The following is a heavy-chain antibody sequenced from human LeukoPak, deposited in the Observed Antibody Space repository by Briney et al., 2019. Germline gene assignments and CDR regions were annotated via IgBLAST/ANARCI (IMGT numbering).Heavy chain of an antibody. J-gene: IGHJ4*02. CDR2: IYTSGST. V-gene: IGHV4-4*07. D-gene: IGHD3-22*01. Sequence: SETLSLTCTVSGGSISSYYWSWIRQPAGKGLEWIGRIYTSGSTNYNPSLKSRVTMSVDTSKNQFSLKLSSVTAADTAVYYCARVIYDSSGYYFDYWGQGTLVSVSS. CDR3: ARVIYDSSGYYFDY. CDR1: GGSISSYY.